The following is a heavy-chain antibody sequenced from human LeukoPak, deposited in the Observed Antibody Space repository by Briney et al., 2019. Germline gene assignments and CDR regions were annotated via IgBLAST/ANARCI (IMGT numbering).Heavy chain of an antibody. J-gene: IGHJ4*02. Sequence: GGSLRLSCAASGFTFSNYWMSWVRQAPGKGLEWVANIKQDGSEKYYVDSVKGRFTISRDNAKNSLYLQMNSLRAEDTAVYYCAGTYYDFWSGYYGLSRNFDYWGQGTLVTVSS. CDR3: AGTYYDFWSGYYGLSRNFDY. V-gene: IGHV3-7*01. D-gene: IGHD3-3*01. CDR2: IKQDGSEK. CDR1: GFTFSNYW.